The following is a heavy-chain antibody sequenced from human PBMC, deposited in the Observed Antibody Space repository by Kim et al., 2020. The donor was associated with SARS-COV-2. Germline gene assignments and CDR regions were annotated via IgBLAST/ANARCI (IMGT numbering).Heavy chain of an antibody. J-gene: IGHJ4*01. CDR3: AQLGPVSGFYEDFVH. CDR1: GFTFSDHA. V-gene: IGHV3-23*01. Sequence: GRSLRLSCTASGFTFSDHAMSWVRQAPGKGLEWVSSVSPNGANTHYADSVKGRFSISRDNSRNTLSLQLTSLRAEDTALYYCAQLGPVSGFYEDFVHWG. CDR2: VSPNGANT. D-gene: IGHD3-3*01.